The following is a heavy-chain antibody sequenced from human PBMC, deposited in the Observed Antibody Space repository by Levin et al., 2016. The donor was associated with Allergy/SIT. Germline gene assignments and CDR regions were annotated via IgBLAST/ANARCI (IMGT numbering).Heavy chain of an antibody. J-gene: IGHJ4*02. D-gene: IGHD2-15*01. V-gene: IGHV1-46*01. Sequence: ASVKVSCKASGYTFTSYYMHWVRQAPGQGLEWMGIINPSGGSTSYAQKFQGRVTMTRDTSTSTVYMELSSLRSEDTAVYYCARVPLDCSGGSCYWFDYWGQGTLVTVSS. CDR1: GYTFTSYY. CDR3: ARVPLDCSGGSCYWFDY. CDR2: INPSGGST.